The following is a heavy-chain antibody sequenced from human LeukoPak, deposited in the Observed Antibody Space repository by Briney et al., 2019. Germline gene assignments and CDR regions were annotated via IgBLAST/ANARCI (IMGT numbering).Heavy chain of an antibody. CDR1: GLTFSSYG. D-gene: IGHD6-13*01. V-gene: IGHV3-30*03. J-gene: IGHJ6*02. Sequence: SGGSLRLSCAASGLTFSSYGMHWVRQAPGKGMEWVAVISQDGSNKYYTYSVKGRFTISRDNSNNTLYLQMNSLRAEDTAVYYCARTYEQQLVFYYFYGMDVWGQGTTVTVSS. CDR2: ISQDGSNK. CDR3: ARTYEQQLVFYYFYGMDV.